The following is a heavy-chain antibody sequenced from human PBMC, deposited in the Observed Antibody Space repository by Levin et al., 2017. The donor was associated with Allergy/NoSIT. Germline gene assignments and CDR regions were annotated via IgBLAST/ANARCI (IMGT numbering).Heavy chain of an antibody. CDR2: INPNSGGT. Sequence: ASVKVSCKTSGYTFTAYYIHWVRQAPGQGLEWMGWINPNSGGTNYAQKFQGRVTMTRDTSISTAYMELSRLRSDDTAIYFCARPYYDSTSYYYGMDVWGQGPRSPSP. J-gene: IGHJ6*02. CDR3: ARPYYDSTSYYYGMDV. CDR1: GYTFTAYY. V-gene: IGHV1-2*02. D-gene: IGHD3-22*01.